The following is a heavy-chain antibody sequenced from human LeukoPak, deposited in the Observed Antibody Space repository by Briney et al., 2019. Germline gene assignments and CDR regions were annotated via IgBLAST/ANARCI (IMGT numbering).Heavy chain of an antibody. J-gene: IGHJ6*03. CDR1: GGSFSGYY. V-gene: IGHV4-34*01. D-gene: IGHD3-22*01. CDR2: INHSGST. CDR3: ARRLNEYYYDSSGLWGYYYYYMDV. Sequence: SETLSLTCAVYGGSFSGYYWSWIRQPPAKGLEWIGEINHSGSTNYNPSLKSRVTISVDTSKNQFSLKLSSVTAADTAVYYCARRLNEYYYDSSGLWGYYYYYMDVWGKGTTVTVSS.